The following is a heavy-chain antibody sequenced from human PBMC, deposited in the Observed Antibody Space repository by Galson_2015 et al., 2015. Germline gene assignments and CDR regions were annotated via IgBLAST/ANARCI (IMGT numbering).Heavy chain of an antibody. CDR3: ARSGPEGVYYYGMDV. V-gene: IGHV5-51*01. CDR2: INPGGSDT. J-gene: IGHJ6*02. Sequence: QSGAEVKKPGESLKISCKGSGYIFTSYWIAWVRQMPGKGLEWMGIINPGGSDTRYSPSFRGQVTISADRSIRTAHLQWSSLKASDTAMYYCARSGPEGVYYYGMDVWGQGTSVIVSS. CDR1: GYIFTSYW. D-gene: IGHD1-26*01.